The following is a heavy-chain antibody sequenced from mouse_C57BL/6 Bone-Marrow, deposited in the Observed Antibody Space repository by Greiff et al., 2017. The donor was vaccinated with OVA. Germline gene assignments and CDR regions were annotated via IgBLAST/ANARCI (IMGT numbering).Heavy chain of an antibody. CDR2: IDPEDGDT. CDR1: GFNIKDYY. J-gene: IGHJ4*01. D-gene: IGHD2-4*01. Sequence: VQLKQSGAELVRPGASVKLSCTASGFNIKDYYMHWVKQRPEQGLEWIGRIDPEDGDTEYAPKFQGKATMTADTSSNTAYLQLSSLTSEDTAVYYCTTLAYYDYENYAMDYWGQGTSVTVSS. CDR3: TTLAYYDYENYAMDY. V-gene: IGHV14-1*01.